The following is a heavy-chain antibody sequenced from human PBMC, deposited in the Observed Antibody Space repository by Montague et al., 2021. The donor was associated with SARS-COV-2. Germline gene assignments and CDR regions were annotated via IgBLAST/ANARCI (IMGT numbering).Heavy chain of an antibody. CDR3: ARLPPNGLSDLDP. CDR1: GGSISSHY. Sequence: SETLSLTCAVSGGSISSHYWTWIRQPPGKGLEWIGDIFYTGSTNYNPSLKSRVAISVDTSKNQFSLMLSSVTAADTALYYCARLPPNGLSDLDPWGQGTLVTVSS. J-gene: IGHJ5*02. D-gene: IGHD2-8*01. CDR2: IFYTGST. V-gene: IGHV4-59*11.